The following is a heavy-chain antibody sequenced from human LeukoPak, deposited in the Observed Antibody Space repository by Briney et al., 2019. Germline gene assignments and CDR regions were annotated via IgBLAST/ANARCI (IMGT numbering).Heavy chain of an antibody. V-gene: IGHV4-39*07. D-gene: IGHD5-18*01. CDR3: ARLGYSYGYSDY. CDR2: INHSGST. CDR1: GASISSSSSY. Sequence: SDTLSLTCTVSGASISSSSSYWGWIRQPPGKGLEWIGEINHSGSTNYNPSLKSRVTISVDTSKNQFSLKLSSVTAADTAVYYCARLGYSYGYSDYWGQGTLVTVSS. J-gene: IGHJ4*02.